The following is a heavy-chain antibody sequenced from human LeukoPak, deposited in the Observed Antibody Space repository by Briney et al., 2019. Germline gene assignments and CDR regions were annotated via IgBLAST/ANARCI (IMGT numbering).Heavy chain of an antibody. V-gene: IGHV1-2*02. CDR1: GYTFTGQF. CDR3: ARTYYYDSSGYYYDAFDI. D-gene: IGHD3-22*01. CDR2: INPNSGGT. Sequence: ASVKVSCKASGYTFTGQFIHWVRQAPGQGLEWMGWINPNSGGTKYAQKFQGRVTMTRDTPITTVYMELSSLRSEDTAVYYCARTYYYDSSGYYYDAFDIWGQGTMVTVSS. J-gene: IGHJ3*02.